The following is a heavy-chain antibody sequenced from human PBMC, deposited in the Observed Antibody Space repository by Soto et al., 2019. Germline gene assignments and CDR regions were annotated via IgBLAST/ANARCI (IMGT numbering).Heavy chain of an antibody. J-gene: IGHJ4*02. D-gene: IGHD2-15*01. V-gene: IGHV3-23*01. CDR3: AKRRGAGGHFDY. CDR1: GFTFSSYA. Sequence: GGSLRLSCAASGFTFSSYAMGWVRQGPGKGLEWVAVVSIGGSTHYADSVRGRFTISRDNSKNTLSLQMSSLTAEDTAVYFCAKRRGAGGHFDYWGQGALVTVSS. CDR2: VSIGGST.